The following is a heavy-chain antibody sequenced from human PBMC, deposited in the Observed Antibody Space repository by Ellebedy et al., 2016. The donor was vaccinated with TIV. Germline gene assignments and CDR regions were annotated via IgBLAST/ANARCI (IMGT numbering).Heavy chain of an antibody. CDR3: ARDFGELPYYYYYGMDV. J-gene: IGHJ6*02. CDR1: GFTFSSYW. CDR2: VNTDGSNT. Sequence: PGGSLRLSCAASGFTFSSYWMHWVRQAPGKGLVWVSRVNTDGSNTIYADSVKGRFTISRDNAKNSLYLQMNSLRAEDTAVYYCARDFGELPYYYYYGMDVWGQGTTVTVSS. V-gene: IGHV3-74*01. D-gene: IGHD1-26*01.